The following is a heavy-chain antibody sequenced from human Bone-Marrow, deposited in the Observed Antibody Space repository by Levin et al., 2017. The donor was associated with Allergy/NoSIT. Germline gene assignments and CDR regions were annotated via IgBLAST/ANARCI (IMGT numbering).Heavy chain of an antibody. CDR1: GFIFSNYA. V-gene: IGHV3-23*01. Sequence: SCAASGFIFSNYAMNWVRQAPGKGLEWVSQISGSGGNTHYADSVKGRFTFSRDNSKNTLYLQMNSLRAEDPAVYYCAGYDTSAYHSPFDYWGQGTLVTVSS. CDR2: ISGSGGNT. D-gene: IGHD3-22*01. J-gene: IGHJ4*02. CDR3: AGYDTSAYHSPFDY.